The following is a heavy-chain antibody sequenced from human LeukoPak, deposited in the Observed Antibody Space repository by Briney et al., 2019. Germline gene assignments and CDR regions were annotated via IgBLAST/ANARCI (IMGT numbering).Heavy chain of an antibody. Sequence: SETLSLTCAVSGGSISSGGYSWSWIRQPPGKGLEWIGYIYHSGSTYYHPSLKRRVTISVDRSKNQFSLKLSSVTAADTAVYYCARGVYCSGGSCYFAYWGQGTLVTVSS. J-gene: IGHJ4*02. CDR3: ARGVYCSGGSCYFAY. V-gene: IGHV4-30-2*01. CDR1: GGSISSGGYS. CDR2: IYHSGST. D-gene: IGHD2-15*01.